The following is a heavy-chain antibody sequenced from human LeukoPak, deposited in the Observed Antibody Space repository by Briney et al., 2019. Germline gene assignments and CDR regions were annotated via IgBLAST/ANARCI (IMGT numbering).Heavy chain of an antibody. D-gene: IGHD6-19*01. CDR3: ARKDSSGWFDY. V-gene: IGHV1-69*05. J-gene: IGHJ5*01. Sequence: SVKVSCKASGATFSSYAISWVRQAPGQGLEWMGRIIPIFGTANYAQKFQGRVTITTDESTSTAYMELSSLRSEDTAVYYCARKDSSGWFDYWGQGTLVTVPS. CDR2: IIPIFGTA. CDR1: GATFSSYA.